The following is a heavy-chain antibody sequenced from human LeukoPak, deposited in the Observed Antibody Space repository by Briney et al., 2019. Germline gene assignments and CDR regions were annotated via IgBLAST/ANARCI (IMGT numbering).Heavy chain of an antibody. CDR2: INWNGGST. Sequence: RAGGSLRLSCAASGFTFDDYDMSWVRQAPGKGLEWVSGINWNGGSTGYADSVKGRFTISRDNSKNTLYLQMNSLRIEDTALYYCAKERGGSRWVAFDIWGQGTMVTVSS. V-gene: IGHV3-20*04. J-gene: IGHJ3*02. CDR1: GFTFDDYD. CDR3: AKERGGSRWVAFDI. D-gene: IGHD6-13*01.